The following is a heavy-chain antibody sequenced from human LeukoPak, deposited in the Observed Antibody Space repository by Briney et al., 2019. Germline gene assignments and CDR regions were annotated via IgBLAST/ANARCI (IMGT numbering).Heavy chain of an antibody. D-gene: IGHD5-12*01. V-gene: IGHV3-30*02. CDR3: ARWGAFSAHDY. J-gene: IGHJ4*02. Sequence: GGSLRLSCAASGFIFSSHGMHWVRQAPGKGLEWVAFIQYDGNKEYYVDSVKGRFTISRDNSKNTLYLQMNSLRSDDTAVYYCARWGAFSAHDYWGQGTLVTVSS. CDR2: IQYDGNKE. CDR1: GFIFSSHG.